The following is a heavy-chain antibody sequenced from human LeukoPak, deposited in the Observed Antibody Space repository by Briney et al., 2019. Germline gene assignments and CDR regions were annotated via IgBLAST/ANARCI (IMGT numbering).Heavy chain of an antibody. J-gene: IGHJ4*02. CDR2: IYTSGST. D-gene: IGHD3-10*01. CDR3: ASSAPHYYGSGSPFDY. Sequence: SETLSLTCTVSGGSISSYYWSWIRQPPGKGLEWIGYIYTSGSTTYNPSLKSRVTISVDTSKNQFSLKLSSVTAADTAVYYCASSAPHYYGSGSPFDYWGQGTLVTVSS. V-gene: IGHV4-4*09. CDR1: GGSISSYY.